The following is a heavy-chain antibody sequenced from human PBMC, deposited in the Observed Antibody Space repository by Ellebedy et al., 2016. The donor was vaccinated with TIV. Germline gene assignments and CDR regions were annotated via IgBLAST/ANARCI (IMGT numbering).Heavy chain of an antibody. CDR1: GGSISNSDYY. CDR3: ARTDPWQPIDD. CDR2: IYYSGST. Sequence: MPGGSLRLSCTVSGGSISNSDYYWNWIRQPPGKGLEWIGSIYYSGSTYYNPSFKSRVTLSADTSKNQFSLNLRTVTAADTAVYYCARTDPWQPIDDWGQGILVSVSS. V-gene: IGHV4-39*01. J-gene: IGHJ4*02. D-gene: IGHD2-21*02.